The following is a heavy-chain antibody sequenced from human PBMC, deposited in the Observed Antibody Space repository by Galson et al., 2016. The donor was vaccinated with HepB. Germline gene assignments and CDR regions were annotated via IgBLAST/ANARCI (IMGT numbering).Heavy chain of an antibody. CDR3: ARGTPWRAFDF. CDR2: IYSTGST. D-gene: IGHD1-14*01. Sequence: SETLSLTCTVSGGSISNYYWSWIRQPAGKGLEWIGRIYSTGSTNYNPSLKSRVTMSVDTSKNQFSLILSSASAADAAVYYCARGTPWRAFDFWGQGTMLTVSS. V-gene: IGHV4-4*07. J-gene: IGHJ3*01. CDR1: GGSISNYY.